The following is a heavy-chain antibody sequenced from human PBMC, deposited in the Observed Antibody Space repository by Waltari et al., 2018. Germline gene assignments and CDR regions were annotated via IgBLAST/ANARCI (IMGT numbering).Heavy chain of an antibody. CDR1: GVTFSSYA. J-gene: IGHJ6*02. V-gene: IGHV1-69*05. CDR2: IIPIFGTA. Sequence: QVQLVQSGAEVKKPGSSVKVSCKASGVTFSSYAISWVRHAPGQGLEWMGGIIPIFGTANYAQKFQGRVTITTDESTSTAYMELSSLRSEDTAVYYCARGPKGYYYYGMDVWGQGTTVTVSS. CDR3: ARGPKGYYYYGMDV.